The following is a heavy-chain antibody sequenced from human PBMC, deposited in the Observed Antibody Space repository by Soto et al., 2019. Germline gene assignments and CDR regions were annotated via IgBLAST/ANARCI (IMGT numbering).Heavy chain of an antibody. CDR1: GFSLSSYG. V-gene: IGHV3-23*01. J-gene: IGHJ6*02. D-gene: IGHD3-3*01. Sequence: PGGSLRLSCAASGFSLSSYGMSWVRQAPGKGLEWVSGISGSGERAYYADSVKGQFTISRDNARNTANLQINSLRAEDTAVYFCARMSDFWSGYSVSETSFSYYHLDVWGQGITVTVSS. CDR2: ISGSGERA. CDR3: ARMSDFWSGYSVSETSFSYYHLDV.